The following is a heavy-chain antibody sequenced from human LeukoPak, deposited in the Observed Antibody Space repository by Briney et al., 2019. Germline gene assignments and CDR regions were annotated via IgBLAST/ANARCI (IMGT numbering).Heavy chain of an antibody. Sequence: SETLSLTCTVSGGSIRSSYYYWGWIRQPPGKGLEWIGSIYDSGSTYYNPSLKSRVTISVDTSKNQFSLKLNSVTAADTAVYYCVRHDGRGGATMGALDSWGQGSLVTVSS. CDR2: IYDSGST. CDR3: VRHDGRGGATMGALDS. D-gene: IGHD5-12*01. CDR1: GGSIRSSYYY. V-gene: IGHV4-39*01. J-gene: IGHJ4*02.